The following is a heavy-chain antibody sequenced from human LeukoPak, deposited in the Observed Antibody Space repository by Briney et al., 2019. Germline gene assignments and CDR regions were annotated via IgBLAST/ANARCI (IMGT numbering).Heavy chain of an antibody. CDR3: AKDGQSFNSMWDYLDS. J-gene: IGHJ4*02. CDR1: GFDFSTYA. V-gene: IGHV3-23*01. CDR2: IGGGDT. Sequence: GGSLRLSRAASGFDFSTYAMSWVRQAPGKGLEWVSGIGGGDTHYADSVKGRFTISRDNSKSTVELHMSSLRVEDTAVYYCAKDGQSFNSMWDYLDSWGRGTLVTVSS. D-gene: IGHD1-26*01.